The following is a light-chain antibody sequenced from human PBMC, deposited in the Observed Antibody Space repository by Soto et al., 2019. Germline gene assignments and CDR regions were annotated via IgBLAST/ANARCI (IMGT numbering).Light chain of an antibody. CDR3: TSYTPIVTLGSV. J-gene: IGLJ1*01. Sequence: QSVLAQPASVSGSPGQSITISCTGTSSDIGGYNSASWYQQHPGRAPRLIIYEVTNRPSGVSNRFSASKSGNTASLTISGLQAEDEADYYCTSYTPIVTLGSVFGTGTKVTVL. CDR2: EVT. CDR1: SSDIGGYNS. V-gene: IGLV2-14*01.